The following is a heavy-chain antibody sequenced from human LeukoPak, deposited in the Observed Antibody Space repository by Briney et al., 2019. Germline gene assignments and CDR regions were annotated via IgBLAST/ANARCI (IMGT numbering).Heavy chain of an antibody. Sequence: GGSLRLSCTASGFTFGDYAMSWVRQAPGQGLEWVGFIRSKAYGGTTEYAASVKGRFTISRDDSKSIAYLQMNSLKTEDTAVYYCTRWRGSSSSSFDYWGQGTLVTVSS. CDR2: IRSKAYGGTT. V-gene: IGHV3-49*04. CDR3: TRWRGSSSSSFDY. CDR1: GFTFGDYA. D-gene: IGHD6-6*01. J-gene: IGHJ4*02.